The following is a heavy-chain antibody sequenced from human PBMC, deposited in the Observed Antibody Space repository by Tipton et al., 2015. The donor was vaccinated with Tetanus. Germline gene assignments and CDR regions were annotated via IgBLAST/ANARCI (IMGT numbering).Heavy chain of an antibody. CDR3: ARERGTSGWGF. J-gene: IGHJ4*02. V-gene: IGHV3-7*01. Sequence: LEWVANIKHDETEKYYVDSVRGRFNISRDNAKRSLYLQMDSLRAEDTAGYYCARERGTSGWGFWGQGTLVSVSS. D-gene: IGHD6-19*01. CDR2: IKHDETEK.